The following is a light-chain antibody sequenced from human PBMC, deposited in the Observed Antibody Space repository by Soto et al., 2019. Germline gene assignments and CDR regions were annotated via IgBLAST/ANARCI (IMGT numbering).Light chain of an antibody. J-gene: IGLJ2*01. CDR2: DVS. CDR1: SSDIGGYKY. Sequence: QSVLTQPASVSGSPGQSITISCTGTSSDIGGYKYVSWYQHHPGKAPKLVIYDVSNRPSGVSNRFSGSKSGNTASLTISGLQAEDEADYYCSSYASSSTPVVFGGGTKVTVL. V-gene: IGLV2-14*03. CDR3: SSYASSSTPVV.